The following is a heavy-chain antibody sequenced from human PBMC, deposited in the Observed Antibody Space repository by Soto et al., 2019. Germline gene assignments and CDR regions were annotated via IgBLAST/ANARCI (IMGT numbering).Heavy chain of an antibody. Sequence: GASVKVSCKASGYTFTSYDINWVRQAPGQGLEWMGIINPSGGSTSYAQKFQGRVTMTRDTSTSTVYMELSSLRSEDTAVYYCARVDSSGYYYVRELYYFDYWGQGTLVTVSS. CDR1: GYTFTSYD. CDR3: ARVDSSGYYYVRELYYFDY. J-gene: IGHJ4*02. D-gene: IGHD3-22*01. V-gene: IGHV1-46*01. CDR2: INPSGGST.